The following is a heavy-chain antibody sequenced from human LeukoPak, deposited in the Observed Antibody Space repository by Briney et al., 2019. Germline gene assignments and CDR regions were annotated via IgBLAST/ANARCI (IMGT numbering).Heavy chain of an antibody. J-gene: IGHJ4*02. CDR3: AKGYYYDYVWGSYRQTSHFDY. Sequence: GGSLRLSCAASGFTFSSYAMSWVRQAPGKGLEWVSAISGSGGSTYYADSVKGRFTISRDNSKNTLYLQMNSLRAEDTAVYYCAKGYYYDYVWGSYRQTSHFDYWGQGTLVTVSS. CDR1: GFTFSSYA. CDR2: ISGSGGST. D-gene: IGHD3-16*02. V-gene: IGHV3-23*01.